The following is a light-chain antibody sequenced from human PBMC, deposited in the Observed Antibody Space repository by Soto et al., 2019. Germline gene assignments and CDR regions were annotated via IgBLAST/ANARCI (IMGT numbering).Light chain of an antibody. J-gene: IGLJ2*01. CDR1: SSNIGRDY. CDR3: AAWDDSVRGVV. CDR2: SHN. Sequence: QSVLTQPPSASGTPGQRVTISCSGVSSNIGRDYVYWYQQLPGAAPKLLMYSHNIRPAGVPDRFSASTSGTSASLAISGLRPEDEGDYHCAAWDDSVRGVVFGGGTKVTVL. V-gene: IGLV1-47*02.